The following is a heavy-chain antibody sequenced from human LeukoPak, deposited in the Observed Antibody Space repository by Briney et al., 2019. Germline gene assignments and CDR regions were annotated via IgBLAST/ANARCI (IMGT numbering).Heavy chain of an antibody. V-gene: IGHV3-7*01. CDR3: ARGLNYYYDSSGYPPPEYFQH. CDR1: GFTFSSYL. J-gene: IGHJ1*01. CDR2: IKQDGSEK. Sequence: QPGGSLRLSCAASGFTFSSYLMSWVRQAPGKGLEWVANIKQDGSEKYYVDSVKGRFTISRDNAKNSLYLQMNSLRAEDTAVYYCARGLNYYYDSSGYPPPEYFQHWGQGTLVTVSS. D-gene: IGHD3-22*01.